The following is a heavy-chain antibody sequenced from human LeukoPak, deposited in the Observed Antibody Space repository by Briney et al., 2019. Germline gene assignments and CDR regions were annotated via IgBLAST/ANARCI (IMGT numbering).Heavy chain of an antibody. V-gene: IGHV3-30*02. J-gene: IGHJ3*02. D-gene: IGHD1-26*01. CDR1: GFTFRSYD. CDR3: AKAPYSGSDPDAFDI. CDR2: IWYDGSNK. Sequence: QPGGSLRLSCAASGFTFRSYDMHWVRQAPGKGLEWVAVIWYDGSNKYYADSVKGRFTISRDNSKNTLYLQMNSLRAEDTAVYYCAKAPYSGSDPDAFDIWGQGTMVTVSS.